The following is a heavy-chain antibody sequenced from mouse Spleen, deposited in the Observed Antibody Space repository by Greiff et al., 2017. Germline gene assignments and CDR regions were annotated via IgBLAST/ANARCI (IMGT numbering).Heavy chain of an antibody. CDR3: TRDPYYYYGSSYWYFDV. J-gene: IGHJ1*03. Sequence: VQLQQSGTVLARPGASVKMSCKTSGYTFTSYWMHWVKQRPGQGLEWIGAIYPGNSDTSYNQKFKGKAKLTAVTSASTAYMELSSLTNEDSAVYYCTRDPYYYYGSSYWYFDVWGTGTTVTVSS. D-gene: IGHD1-1*01. CDR1: GYTFTSYW. V-gene: IGHV1-5*01. CDR2: IYPGNSDT.